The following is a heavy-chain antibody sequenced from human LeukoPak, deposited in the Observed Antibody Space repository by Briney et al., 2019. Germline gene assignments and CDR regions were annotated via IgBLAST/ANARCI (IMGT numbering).Heavy chain of an antibody. V-gene: IGHV1-18*01. CDR3: ASWKYGGNPDAFDI. CDR2: ISAYNGNT. Sequence: GASVKVSCKASGYTFTSYGISWVRQAPGQGLEWMGWISAYNGNTNYAQKLQGRVTMTTDTSTSTAYMELRSLRSDDTAVYYCASWKYGGNPDAFDIWGQGTMVTVSS. J-gene: IGHJ3*02. D-gene: IGHD4-23*01. CDR1: GYTFTSYG.